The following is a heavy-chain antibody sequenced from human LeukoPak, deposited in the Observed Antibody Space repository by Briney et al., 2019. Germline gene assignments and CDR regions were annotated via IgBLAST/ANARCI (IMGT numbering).Heavy chain of an antibody. CDR3: ARESGSSWYLDY. V-gene: IGHV4-59*01. D-gene: IGHD6-13*01. CDR1: GGSISSYY. CDR2: IYYSGST. J-gene: IGHJ4*02. Sequence: PSETLSLTCTVSGGSISSYYWSWLRQPPGKGLEWIGYIYYSGSTNYNPSLKSRVTISVDTSKNQFSLKLSSVTAADTAVYYCARESGSSWYLDYWGQGTLVTVSS.